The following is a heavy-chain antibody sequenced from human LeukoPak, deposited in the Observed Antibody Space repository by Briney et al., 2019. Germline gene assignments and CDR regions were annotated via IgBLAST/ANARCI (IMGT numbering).Heavy chain of an antibody. V-gene: IGHV3-7*02. CDR3: HGFGY. CDR2: TNKDGSEK. CDR1: GFTFSNYW. D-gene: IGHD3-10*01. Sequence: GRSLRLSCTASGFTFSNYWMNWVRQAPGKGPEWVANTNKDGSEKYYVDFVKGRFTISRDNAENSLYLQMNNLRAEDTAVYYCHGFGYWGQGTLVSVSS. J-gene: IGHJ4*02.